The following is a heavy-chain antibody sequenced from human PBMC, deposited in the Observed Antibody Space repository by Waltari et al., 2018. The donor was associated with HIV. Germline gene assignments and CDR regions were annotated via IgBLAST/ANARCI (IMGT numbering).Heavy chain of an antibody. V-gene: IGHV1-2*06. CDR1: GYTFTGYY. Sequence: QVQLVQSGAEVKKPGASVKVSCKASGYTFTGYYMHWVRQAPGQGLEWMGRSNPNSGGTNYAQKFQGRVTMTRDTSISTAYMELSRLRSDDTAVYYCARDPFIGGYYYYGMDVWGQGTTVTVSS. CDR2: SNPNSGGT. D-gene: IGHD1-26*01. CDR3: ARDPFIGGYYYYGMDV. J-gene: IGHJ6*02.